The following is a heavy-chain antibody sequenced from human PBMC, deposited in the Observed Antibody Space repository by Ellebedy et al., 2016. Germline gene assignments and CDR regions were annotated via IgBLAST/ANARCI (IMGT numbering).Heavy chain of an antibody. J-gene: IGHJ6*03. D-gene: IGHD3-16*01. CDR3: AKVRGTLNYYYMDV. V-gene: IGHV3-23*01. Sequence: GESLKISXAASGFTFSAYSMNWVRQARGKELEWVAVISDYGGTTNYADSVKGRFTISRDNFKNTLFLQMNSLRVEDTATYFCAKVRGTLNYYYMDVWGKGTTVTVSS. CDR2: ISDYGGTT. CDR1: GFTFSAYS.